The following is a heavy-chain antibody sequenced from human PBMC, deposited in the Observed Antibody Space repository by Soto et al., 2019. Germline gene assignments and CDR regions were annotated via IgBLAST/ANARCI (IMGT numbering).Heavy chain of an antibody. J-gene: IGHJ4*02. CDR2: ISYSGST. D-gene: IGHD1-1*01. CDR3: ASRRTPATALSSFDY. Sequence: QVQLQESGPGLVKPSQTLSLTCTVSGGSISSGNYYWSWIRQPPGKGLEWIGFISYSGSTYYSLSLTSRVTISVDTSKNQFSLTLSFVTAADTAVYYCASRRTPATALSSFDYWGQVTLVTVSS. CDR1: GGSISSGNYY. V-gene: IGHV4-30-4*01.